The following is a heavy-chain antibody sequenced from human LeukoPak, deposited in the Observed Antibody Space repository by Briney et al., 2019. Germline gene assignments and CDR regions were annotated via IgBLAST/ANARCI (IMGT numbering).Heavy chain of an antibody. V-gene: IGHV3-23*01. D-gene: IGHD3-10*01. CDR1: GFTFSSYA. CDR2: ISGSSGSTM. CDR3: ARGMRLVRGLMFDY. Sequence: GGSLRLSCAASGFTFSSYAMSWVRQAPGKGLEWVSAISGSSGSTMYYAGSVKGHFTTSRDNVKNSLYLQMNSLRAEDTAVYYCARGMRLVRGLMFDYWGQGTLVTVSS. J-gene: IGHJ4*02.